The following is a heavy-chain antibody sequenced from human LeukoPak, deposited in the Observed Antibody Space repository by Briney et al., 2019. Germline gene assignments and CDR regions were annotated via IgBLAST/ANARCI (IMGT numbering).Heavy chain of an antibody. V-gene: IGHV3-15*01. CDR2: IKSKTDGGTT. Sequence: GGSLRLSCAASGFTFSNAWMSWVRQAPGKGLEWVGRIKSKTDGGTTDYAAPVKGRFTISRDDSKNTLYLQMNSLKTEDTTVYYCTTTYSSPGAFDIWGQGTMVTVSS. D-gene: IGHD6-13*01. J-gene: IGHJ3*02. CDR1: GFTFSNAW. CDR3: TTTYSSPGAFDI.